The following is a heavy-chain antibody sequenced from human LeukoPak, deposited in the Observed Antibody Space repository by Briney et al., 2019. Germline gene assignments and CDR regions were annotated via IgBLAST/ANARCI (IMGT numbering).Heavy chain of an antibody. D-gene: IGHD1-26*01. V-gene: IGHV4-34*01. CDR2: INHSGGT. CDR1: GGSFSGYY. CDR3: ARGQEATTGQFPDWFDP. Sequence: PSETLPLTCAVYGGSFSGYYWSWIRQPPGKGLEWIGEINHSGGTNSNPSLKSRVTLSVDLSKNHFSLKLTSVTAADTAVYYCARGQEATTGQFPDWFDPWGQETLVTVSS. J-gene: IGHJ5*02.